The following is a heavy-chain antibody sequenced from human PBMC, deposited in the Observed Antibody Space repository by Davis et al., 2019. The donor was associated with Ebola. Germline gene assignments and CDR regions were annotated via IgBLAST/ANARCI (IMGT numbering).Heavy chain of an antibody. CDR3: ACFPLMVQGVWGNWSDP. J-gene: IGHJ5*02. CDR1: GYTFTGYY. V-gene: IGHV1-2*04. Sequence: AASVKVSCKASGYTFTGYYMHWVRQAPGQGLEWMGWINPNSGGTNYAQKFQGWVTMTRDTSISTAYMELSRLRSDDTAVYYCACFPLMVQGVWGNWSDPWGQGTLVTVSS. CDR2: INPNSGGT. D-gene: IGHD3-10*01.